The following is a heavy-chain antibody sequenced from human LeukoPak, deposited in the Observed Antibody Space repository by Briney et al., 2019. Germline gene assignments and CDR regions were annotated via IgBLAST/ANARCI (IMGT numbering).Heavy chain of an antibody. Sequence: GGSLRLSCAASGFTFSSYGMHWVRQAPGKGLEWVANIKEDGSARDHVDSVKGRFTISRDNAKNSLSLQMNSLRAEDTAVYYCARVYSSSSGKNAFDFWGQGTLVTVSS. D-gene: IGHD6-6*01. CDR1: GFTFSSYG. J-gene: IGHJ3*01. CDR3: ARVYSSSSGKNAFDF. V-gene: IGHV3-7*03. CDR2: IKEDGSAR.